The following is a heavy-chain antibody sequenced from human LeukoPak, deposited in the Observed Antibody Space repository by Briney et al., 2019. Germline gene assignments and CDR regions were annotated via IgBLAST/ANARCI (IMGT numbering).Heavy chain of an antibody. D-gene: IGHD3-10*01. CDR1: GFTFSNYG. CDR2: ISGSGGTT. CDR3: AKYRRFGERAFDI. Sequence: GGSLRLSCAASGFTFSNYGMNWVRQAPGKGLAWVSTISGSGGTTYHADSVKGRFTISRDNSRNTLYLQMKSLRAEDTAVYYCAKYRRFGERAFDIWGQGTMVTVSS. J-gene: IGHJ3*02. V-gene: IGHV3-23*01.